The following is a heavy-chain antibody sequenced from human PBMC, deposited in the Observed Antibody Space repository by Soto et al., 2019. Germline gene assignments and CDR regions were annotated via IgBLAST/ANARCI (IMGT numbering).Heavy chain of an antibody. Sequence: VQLVESGGGVVQPGTSLRLSCAASGFAVSSYSMHWVRQAPGKGLEWVAAMSFDGNSNYFADSVKGRFKISRDTSKNTWLLESESLGVEDSALYHCTRGRSMIANDDFEYWGQGTQVTVSS. D-gene: IGHD2-21*01. J-gene: IGHJ4*02. CDR3: TRGRSMIANDDFEY. CDR2: MSFDGNSN. V-gene: IGHV3-30-3*01. CDR1: GFAVSSYS.